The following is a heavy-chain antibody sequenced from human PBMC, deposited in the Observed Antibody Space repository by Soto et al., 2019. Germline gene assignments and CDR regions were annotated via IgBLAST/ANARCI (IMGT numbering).Heavy chain of an antibody. D-gene: IGHD6-19*01. J-gene: IGHJ4*02. CDR2: MNPNSGNT. Sequence: ASVKGSCKASAYTFTSYDINSVRQATGQGLEWMGWMNPNSGNTGYAQKFQGRVTMTRNTSISTAYMELSSLRSEDTAVYYCARSEQWLGPYYWGQGTLVTVSS. V-gene: IGHV1-8*01. CDR3: ARSEQWLGPYY. CDR1: AYTFTSYD.